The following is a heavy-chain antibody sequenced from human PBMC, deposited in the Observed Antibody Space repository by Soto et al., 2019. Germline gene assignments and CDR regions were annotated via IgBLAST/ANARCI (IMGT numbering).Heavy chain of an antibody. CDR1: GFAFSSYA. V-gene: IGHV3-23*01. CDR2: ISGSGGST. D-gene: IGHD3-22*01. CDR3: AKAPRLYYYDSSADNAFDI. J-gene: IGHJ3*02. Sequence: EVQLLESGGGLVQPGGSLRLSRAAFGFAFSSYAMSWFRQAPGKGLEWVSAISGSGGSTYYADSVKGRFTISRDNSKNTLYLQMNSLRAEDTAVYYCAKAPRLYYYDSSADNAFDIWGQGTMVTVSS.